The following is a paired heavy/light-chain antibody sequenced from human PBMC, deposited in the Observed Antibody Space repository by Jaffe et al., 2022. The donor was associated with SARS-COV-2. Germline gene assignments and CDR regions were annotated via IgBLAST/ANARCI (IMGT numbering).Light chain of an antibody. J-gene: IGLJ1*01. CDR2: DDS. V-gene: IGLV3-21*02. Sequence: SYVLTQPPSVSVAPGQTARITCGGNNIGSKSVHWYQQKPGQAPVLVVYDDSDRPSGIPERFSGSNSGNTATLTISRVEAGDEADYYCQVWDSSSVLYVFGTGTKVTVL. CDR1: NIGSKS. CDR3: QVWDSSSVLYV.
Heavy chain of an antibody. CDR1: GFTFSSYA. CDR3: AGLGCSSTSCYVGPHNWFDP. V-gene: IGHV3-23*01. Sequence: EVQLLESGGGLVQPGGSLRLSCAASGFTFSSYAMSWVRQAPGKGLEWVSAISGSGGSTYYADSVKGRFTISRDNSKNTLYLQMNSLRAEDTAVYYCAGLGCSSTSCYVGPHNWFDPWGQGTLVTVSS. D-gene: IGHD2-2*01. CDR2: ISGSGGST. J-gene: IGHJ5*02.